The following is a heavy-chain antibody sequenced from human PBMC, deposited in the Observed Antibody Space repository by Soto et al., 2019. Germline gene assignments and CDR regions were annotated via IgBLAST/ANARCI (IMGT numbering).Heavy chain of an antibody. CDR1: GFTFDDYA. CDR3: AKDIEPFLYGMDV. D-gene: IGHD3-3*01. Sequence: GGSLRLSCAASGFTFDDYAMHWVRQAPGKGLEWVSGISWNSGSIGYADSVKGRFTISRDNAKNSLYLQMNSLRAEDTALYYRAKDIEPFLYGMDVWGQGTTVTVSS. V-gene: IGHV3-9*01. CDR2: ISWNSGSI. J-gene: IGHJ6*02.